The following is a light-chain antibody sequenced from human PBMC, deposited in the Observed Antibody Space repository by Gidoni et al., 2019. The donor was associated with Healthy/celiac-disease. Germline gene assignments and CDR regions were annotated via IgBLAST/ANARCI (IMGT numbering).Light chain of an antibody. CDR3: QQRSNWPPIT. J-gene: IGKJ5*01. CDR2: DAS. Sequence: EIVLTQSPATLSLSPGERATLSCRASQRVSSYLAWYQQKPGQAPRLLIYDASNRATGIPARFSGSGSGTDFTLTISSLEPEDFAVYYCQQRSNWPPITFXXXTRLEIK. CDR1: QRVSSY. V-gene: IGKV3-11*01.